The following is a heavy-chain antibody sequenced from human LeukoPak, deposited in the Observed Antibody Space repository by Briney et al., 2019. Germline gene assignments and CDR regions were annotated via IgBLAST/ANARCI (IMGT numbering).Heavy chain of an antibody. V-gene: IGHV4-34*01. CDR3: ARASFIYGDYDDY. D-gene: IGHD4-17*01. CDR1: GGSFSGYY. CDR2: INHSGST. Sequence: SETLSLTCAVYGGSFSGYYWSWIRQPPGKGLVWIGEINHSGSTNYNPSLKSRVTISVDTSKNQFSLKLSSVTAADTTVYYCARASFIYGDYDDYWGQGTLVTVSS. J-gene: IGHJ4*02.